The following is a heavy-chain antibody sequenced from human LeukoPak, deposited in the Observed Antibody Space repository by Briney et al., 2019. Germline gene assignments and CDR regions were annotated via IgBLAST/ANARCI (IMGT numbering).Heavy chain of an antibody. CDR3: ARAMRWTSGPVDLGWFDR. CDR2: ISYSGNT. CDR1: AGSISSSDYY. V-gene: IGHV4-39*02. Sequence: SETLSLTCTVSAGSISSSDYYWGWIRQSPGKGLEWIGRISYSGNTYYNPSLKSRVTISVDTSKNHFSLRLSSVTAADTAVYYCARAMRWTSGPVDLGWFDRWGQGTRVIVSS. D-gene: IGHD5-12*01. J-gene: IGHJ5*02.